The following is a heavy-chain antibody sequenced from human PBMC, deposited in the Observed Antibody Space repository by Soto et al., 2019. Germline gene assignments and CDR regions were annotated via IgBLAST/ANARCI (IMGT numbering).Heavy chain of an antibody. J-gene: IGHJ5*02. D-gene: IGHD6-13*01. CDR2: IYYSGST. Sequence: SETLSLTCTVSGGSISSGGYYWSWIRQHPGKGLEWIGYIYYSGSTYYSPSLKSRVTISVDTSKNQFSLKLSSATAADTAVYYCSRLRIYIAAAGTGYNWFDPWGQGTLVTVSS. V-gene: IGHV4-31*02. CDR3: SRLRIYIAAAGTGYNWFDP. CDR1: GGSISSGGYY.